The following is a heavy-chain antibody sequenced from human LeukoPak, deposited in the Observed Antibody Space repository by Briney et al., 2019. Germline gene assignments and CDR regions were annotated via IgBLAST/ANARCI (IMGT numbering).Heavy chain of an antibody. V-gene: IGHV3-74*01. J-gene: IGHJ4*02. CDR1: GFTFSSYW. CDR3: ARFIAAPYYFDY. CDR2: INSDGSST. D-gene: IGHD6-13*01. Sequence: PGGSLRLSCAASGFTFSSYWMHWVRQAPGKGLVWVSRINSDGSSTSYADSVKGRFTISRDNAKNSLNLQMNSLRAEDTAVYYCARFIAAPYYFDYWGRGTLVTVSS.